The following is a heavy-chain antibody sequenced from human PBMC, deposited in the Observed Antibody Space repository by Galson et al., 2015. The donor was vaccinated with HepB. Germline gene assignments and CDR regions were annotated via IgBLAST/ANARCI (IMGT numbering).Heavy chain of an antibody. Sequence: PALVKPTQTLTLACTFSGFSLSTSGMCVSWIRQPPGKALEWLALIDWDDDKYYSTSLKTRLTISKDTSKNQVVLTMTNMDPVDTATYYCARIYSSGWSFDYWGQGTLVTVSS. CDR1: GFSLSTSGMC. V-gene: IGHV2-70*01. CDR2: IDWDDDK. J-gene: IGHJ4*02. CDR3: ARIYSSGWSFDY. D-gene: IGHD6-19*01.